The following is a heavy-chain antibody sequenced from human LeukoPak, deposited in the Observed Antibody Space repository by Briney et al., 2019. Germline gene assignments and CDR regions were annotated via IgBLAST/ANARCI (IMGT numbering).Heavy chain of an antibody. CDR1: GYTFTIYG. V-gene: IGHV1-18*01. CDR3: ARGGYCSGGSCYYIAVSRVLTPFDY. CDR2: ISAYNGHT. D-gene: IGHD2-15*01. Sequence: ASVKVSCKASGYTFTIYGISWVRQAPGQGLEWMGWISAYNGHTKYAQKLQGRVTMTTDTSTSTAYMELRSLRSDDTAVYYCARGGYCSGGSCYYIAVSRVLTPFDYWGQGTLVTVSS. J-gene: IGHJ4*02.